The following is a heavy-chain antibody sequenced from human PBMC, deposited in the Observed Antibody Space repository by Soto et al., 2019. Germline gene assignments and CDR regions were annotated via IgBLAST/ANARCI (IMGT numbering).Heavy chain of an antibody. Sequence: SETLSLTCTVSGGSISSYYWTWIRQPPGKGLEWIGYIYYIGSTNYNPSLKSRVTISADTSKNQFSLKLTSVTAADTAVYYCGRAKLRYFDWLSWGQGTLVTVSS. D-gene: IGHD3-9*01. V-gene: IGHV4-59*01. J-gene: IGHJ4*01. CDR3: GRAKLRYFDWLS. CDR1: GGSISSYY. CDR2: IYYIGST.